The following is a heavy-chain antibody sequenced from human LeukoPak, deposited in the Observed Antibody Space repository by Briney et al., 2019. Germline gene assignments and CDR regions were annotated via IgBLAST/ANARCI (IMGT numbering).Heavy chain of an antibody. CDR2: ISSSSTYI. J-gene: IGHJ4*02. D-gene: IGHD3-10*01. Sequence: GSLKLSCATSGFIFTTYSVNWVRQAPGKGLEWVSSISSSSTYISYADSVEGRFTISRDNAKNSLYLQMNSLRAEDTALYYCARVFSGNYYSGFDYWGQGTLVTVSS. V-gene: IGHV3-21*01. CDR1: GFIFTTYS. CDR3: ARVFSGNYYSGFDY.